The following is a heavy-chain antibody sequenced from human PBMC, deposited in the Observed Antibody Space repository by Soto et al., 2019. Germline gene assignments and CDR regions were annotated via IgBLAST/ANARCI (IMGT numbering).Heavy chain of an antibody. J-gene: IGHJ6*02. CDR2: IIPIFGTA. CDR1: GGTFSSYA. V-gene: IGHV1-69*13. D-gene: IGHD2-21*02. Sequence: ASVKVSCKASGGTFSSYAISWVRQAPGQGLEWMGGIIPIFGTANYAQKFQGRVTITADESTSTAYMELSSLRSEDTAVYYCTRDGDGRMTTNPYYYYGMDVWGPGITVTVSS. CDR3: TRDGDGRMTTNPYYYYGMDV.